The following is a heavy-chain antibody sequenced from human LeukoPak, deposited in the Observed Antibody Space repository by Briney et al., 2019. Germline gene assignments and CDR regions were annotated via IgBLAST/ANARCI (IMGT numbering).Heavy chain of an antibody. CDR3: AELGITMIGGV. J-gene: IGHJ6*04. Sequence: GGSLRLSCAASEFTLSSYAMSWVRQGPGKGLEWVSAISVSGNTYHADSVKGRFTISRDSSKNTLYLQMNSLRAGDAAVYYCAELGITMIGGVWGKGTTVTISS. CDR2: ISVSGNT. CDR1: EFTLSSYA. V-gene: IGHV3-23*01. D-gene: IGHD3-10*02.